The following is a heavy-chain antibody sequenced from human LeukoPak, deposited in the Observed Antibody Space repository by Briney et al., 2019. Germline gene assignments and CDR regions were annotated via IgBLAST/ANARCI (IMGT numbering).Heavy chain of an antibody. CDR2: FDPEDGET. Sequence: ASVKVSCKVSGYTLTELSMHWVRQAPGKGLEWMGGFDPEDGETIYAQRFQGRVTMTEDTSTDTAYMELSSPRSEDTAVYYCATTQLPAARGGWFDPWGQGTLATVSS. CDR3: ATTQLPAARGGWFDP. V-gene: IGHV1-24*01. D-gene: IGHD2-2*01. CDR1: GYTLTELS. J-gene: IGHJ5*02.